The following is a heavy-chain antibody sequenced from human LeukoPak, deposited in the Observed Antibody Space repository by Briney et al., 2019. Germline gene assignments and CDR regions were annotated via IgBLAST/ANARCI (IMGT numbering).Heavy chain of an antibody. CDR1: GFTFTNYA. D-gene: IGHD6-19*01. Sequence: GGSLRLSCAASGFTFTNYAMSWVRQAPGKGLEWVSTVSVTGGSTYYADSVKGRFTISRDNSKNTLYLQMNSLRVEDTAVYYCAGAPQWLAYAYDIWGQGTMVTVSS. V-gene: IGHV3-23*01. CDR3: AGAPQWLAYAYDI. J-gene: IGHJ3*02. CDR2: VSVTGGST.